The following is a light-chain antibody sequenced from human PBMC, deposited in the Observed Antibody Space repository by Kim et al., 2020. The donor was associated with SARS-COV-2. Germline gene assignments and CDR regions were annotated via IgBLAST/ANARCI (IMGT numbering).Light chain of an antibody. CDR2: DTS. Sequence: SASVGDRVTITCRASQGIRNYLAWYQQKPGKAPKPLIYDTSSLESGASSKFSGSGSGTDFTLTISSLQPEDFATYYCQEYNSHLYTFGQGTKLEIK. J-gene: IGKJ2*01. CDR3: QEYNSHLYT. CDR1: QGIRNY. V-gene: IGKV1-16*02.